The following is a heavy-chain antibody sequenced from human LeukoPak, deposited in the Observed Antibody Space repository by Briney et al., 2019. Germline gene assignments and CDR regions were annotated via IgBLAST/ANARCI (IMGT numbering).Heavy chain of an antibody. CDR2: INPNSGDT. CDR3: ARDYCSSTSCLFY. CDR1: GYTFSGHY. V-gene: IGHV1-2*06. J-gene: IGHJ4*02. Sequence: ASVKVSCKASGYTFSGHYLHWVRQAPGQGLEWMGRINPNSGDTNYAQKFQGRVAMTRDTSISTAFMELTRLRSDDTAVYYCARDYCSSTSCLFYWGQGTLVTVSS. D-gene: IGHD2-2*01.